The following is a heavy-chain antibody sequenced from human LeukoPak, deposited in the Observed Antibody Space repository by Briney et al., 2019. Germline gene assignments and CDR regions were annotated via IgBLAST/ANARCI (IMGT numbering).Heavy chain of an antibody. CDR3: TNYYGSGSYCDY. Sequence: GSLRLSCAASGFTFSNYGMTWVRQAPGKGLEWVSTISGRSGSTYYADAVKGRFTISRDNSKNTLYLQVNSLRAEDTAVYYCTNYYGSGSYCDYWGQGTLVTVSS. D-gene: IGHD3-10*01. J-gene: IGHJ4*02. CDR1: GFTFSNYG. CDR2: ISGRSGST. V-gene: IGHV3-23*01.